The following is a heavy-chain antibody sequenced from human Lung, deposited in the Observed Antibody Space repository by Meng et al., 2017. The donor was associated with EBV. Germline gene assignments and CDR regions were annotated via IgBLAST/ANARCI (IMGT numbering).Heavy chain of an antibody. J-gene: IGHJ4*02. V-gene: IGHV4-30-4*01. CDR2: ISYSGST. CDR1: GGSISSGDYY. CDR3: ARTHFYDSSNYGFDY. Sequence: QWQRTGSGPGLVKPSQTLSLTCTVSGGSISSGDYYWSWIRQPPRKGLEWIGYISYSGSTYYNPSLKSRVTISVDTSKNQFSLKLSSVTAADTAVYYCARTHFYDSSNYGFDYWGQGTLVTVSS. D-gene: IGHD3-22*01.